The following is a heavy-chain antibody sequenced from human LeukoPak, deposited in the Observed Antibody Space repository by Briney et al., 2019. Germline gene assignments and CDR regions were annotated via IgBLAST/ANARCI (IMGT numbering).Heavy chain of an antibody. CDR2: INPNSGGT. Sequence: ASVKVSCKASGYMFTGYYMHWVRQAPGQGLEWMGWINPNSGGTNYAQKFQGRVTMTRDTSISTAYMGLSSLRSDDTAVYYCARGYCSGDCFTLFYYWGQGTLATVSS. J-gene: IGHJ4*02. CDR1: GYMFTGYY. D-gene: IGHD2-21*02. V-gene: IGHV1-2*02. CDR3: ARGYCSGDCFTLFYY.